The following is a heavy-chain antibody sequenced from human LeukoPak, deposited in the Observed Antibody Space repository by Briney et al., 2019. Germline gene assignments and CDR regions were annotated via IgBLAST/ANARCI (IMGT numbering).Heavy chain of an antibody. CDR2: INPSGGST. D-gene: IGHD2-2*01. V-gene: IGHV1-46*01. Sequence: ASVKVSCKASGYTFTSYYMHWVRQAPGQGLEWMGIINPSGGSTSYAQKFQGRVTMTRDTSTSTVYVELSSLRSEDTAVYYCARVNCSSTSCSGGWFDPWGQGTLVTVSS. CDR3: ARVNCSSTSCSGGWFDP. J-gene: IGHJ5*02. CDR1: GYTFTSYY.